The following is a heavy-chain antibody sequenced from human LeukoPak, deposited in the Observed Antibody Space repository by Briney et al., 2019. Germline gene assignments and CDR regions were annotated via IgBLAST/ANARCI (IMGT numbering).Heavy chain of an antibody. CDR2: ISDSGST. Sequence: SETLSLSCIVSGGSISRSSYDWGWLRQPPGKGLEWIGSISDSGSTYYSPSLKSRVTISVDTSKNQFSLKLRLVTAADTAVYYCARQDIWFGELVVWGQGTTVTVSS. CDR3: ARQDIWFGELVV. CDR1: GGSISRSSYD. J-gene: IGHJ6*02. V-gene: IGHV4-39*01. D-gene: IGHD3-10*01.